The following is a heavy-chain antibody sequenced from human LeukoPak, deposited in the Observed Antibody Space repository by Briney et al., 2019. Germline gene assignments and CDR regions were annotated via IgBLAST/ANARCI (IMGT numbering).Heavy chain of an antibody. J-gene: IGHJ5*02. D-gene: IGHD2-2*01. CDR1: GDSVSSNSVT. Sequence: SQTLSLTFALSGDSVSSNSVTWNWIRQSPSRGLEWLGRTYYRSMWYNDYAVSVRGRITVNPDTSKNQFSLHLDSVTPEDTAVYYCARRLTQYDCFDPWGQGILVTVSS. CDR3: ARRLTQYDCFDP. V-gene: IGHV6-1*01. CDR2: TYYRSMWYN.